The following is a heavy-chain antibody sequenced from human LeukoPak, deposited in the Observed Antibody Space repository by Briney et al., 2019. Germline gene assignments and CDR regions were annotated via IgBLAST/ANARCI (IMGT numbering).Heavy chain of an antibody. CDR1: GFTFSSYA. CDR2: ISNDGSIK. CDR3: AKAPPGLSLDS. V-gene: IGHV3-30*04. D-gene: IGHD1-14*01. Sequence: GRSLRLSCAASGFTFSSYAMHWVRQAPGKGLEWVAVISNDGSIKHYADSVKGRFTISRDNSKNTLFLQMDSLRVEDTAVYYCAKAPPGLSLDSWGQGTLVTVSS. J-gene: IGHJ4*02.